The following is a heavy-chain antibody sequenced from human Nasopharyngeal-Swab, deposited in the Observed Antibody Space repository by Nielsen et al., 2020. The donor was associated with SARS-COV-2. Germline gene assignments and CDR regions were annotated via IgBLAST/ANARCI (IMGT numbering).Heavy chain of an antibody. D-gene: IGHD6-19*01. CDR1: GFTFSSYA. J-gene: IGHJ4*02. CDR3: AKWEAPWYSSGWYFDY. Sequence: GESLKISCAASGFTFSSYAMSWVRQAPGKGLEWVSAISGSGGSTYYADSVKGRFTISRDNSKNTLYLQMNSLRAEDTAVYYCAKWEAPWYSSGWYFDYWGQGTLVTVSS. V-gene: IGHV3-23*01. CDR2: ISGSGGST.